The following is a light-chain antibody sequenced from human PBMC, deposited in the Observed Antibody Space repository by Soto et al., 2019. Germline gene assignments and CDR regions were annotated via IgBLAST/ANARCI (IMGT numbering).Light chain of an antibody. J-gene: IGKJ1*01. V-gene: IGKV3-20*01. CDR2: GTS. CDR3: QQYDSSPRT. CDR1: QSVSSYS. Sequence: DNVLTQSPGTLSLSPGERATLSCRASQSVSSYSLAWYQQKPGQAPRLVMYGTSNRATGIPDRFSGSGSGTDFTLTISRLEPEDFAVYYCQQYDSSPRTFGQGTKVEIK.